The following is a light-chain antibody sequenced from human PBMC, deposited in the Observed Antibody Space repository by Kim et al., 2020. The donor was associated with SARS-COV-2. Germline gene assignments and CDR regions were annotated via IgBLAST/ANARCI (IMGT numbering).Light chain of an antibody. Sequence: RVIISCTGSSSNIGAGYDVHWYQQLPGTAPKLLIYDNSNRPSGVPDRFSGSKSGTSAPLAITGLQAEDEADYYCQSYDNSLSGYVFGTGTKVTVL. J-gene: IGLJ1*01. V-gene: IGLV1-40*01. CDR1: SSNIGAGYD. CDR3: QSYDNSLSGYV. CDR2: DNS.